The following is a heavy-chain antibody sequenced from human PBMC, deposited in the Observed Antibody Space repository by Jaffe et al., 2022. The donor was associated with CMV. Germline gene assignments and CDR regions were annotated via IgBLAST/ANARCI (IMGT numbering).Heavy chain of an antibody. CDR3: ARGSYYGDHGGEYFQH. D-gene: IGHD1-26*01. J-gene: IGHJ1*01. V-gene: IGHV3-33*08. Sequence: QVQLVESGGGVVQPGRSLRLSCAASGFTFSSYGMHWVRQAPGKGLEWVAVIWYDGSNKYYADSVKGRFTISRDNSKNTLYLQMNSLRAEDTAVYYCARGSYYGDHGGEYFQHWGQGTLVTVSS. CDR2: IWYDGSNK. CDR1: GFTFSSYG.